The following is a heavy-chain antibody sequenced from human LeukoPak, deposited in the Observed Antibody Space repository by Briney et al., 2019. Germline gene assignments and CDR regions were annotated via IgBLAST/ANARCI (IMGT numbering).Heavy chain of an antibody. Sequence: ASVKVSCKASGYTFTGYYMHWVRQAPGQGLEWMGWINPNSGGTNYAQKFQGRVTMTRDTSISTAYMELSRLRSDDTAVYYCARAGWGILSGSCYFHQEYYDYWGQGTLVTVSS. CDR3: ARAGWGILSGSCYFHQEYYDY. CDR2: INPNSGGT. J-gene: IGHJ4*02. CDR1: GYTFTGYY. D-gene: IGHD3-10*01. V-gene: IGHV1-2*02.